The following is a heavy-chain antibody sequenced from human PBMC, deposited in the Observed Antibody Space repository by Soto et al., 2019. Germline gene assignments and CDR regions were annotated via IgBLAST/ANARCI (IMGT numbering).Heavy chain of an antibody. CDR1: VFTFSSYA. V-gene: IGHV3-23*01. CDR3: AKGGPKAVAGRYDY. D-gene: IGHD6-19*01. J-gene: IGHJ4*02. Sequence: LXXSCAASVFTFSSYALSWVRQAPGKGLEWVSAISGSGGSTYYADSVKGRFTISRDNSKNTLYLQMNSLRAEDTAVYYCAKGGPKAVAGRYDYWGQGTLVTVSS. CDR2: ISGSGGST.